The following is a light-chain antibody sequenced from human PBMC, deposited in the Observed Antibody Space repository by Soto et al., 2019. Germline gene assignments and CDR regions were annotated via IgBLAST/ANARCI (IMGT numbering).Light chain of an antibody. CDR3: SSYTSSSTYVV. CDR1: SSDVGGYNY. V-gene: IGLV2-14*01. Sequence: QSVLTQPASVSGSPGQSITISCTGTSSDVGGYNYVSWYQQHPGKAPKLMIYDVSNRPSGVSNRFSGSKSGNTASLTISGLQAPDEADYYRSSYTSSSTYVVFGGGTKVTVL. CDR2: DVS. J-gene: IGLJ2*01.